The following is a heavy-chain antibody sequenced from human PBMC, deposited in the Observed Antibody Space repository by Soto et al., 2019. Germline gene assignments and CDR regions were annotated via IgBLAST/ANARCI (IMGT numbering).Heavy chain of an antibody. CDR3: ARGADDYGDRVDY. Sequence: EVQLVETGGGLIQPGGSLRLSCAASGFIVSNNYMSWVRQAPGKGLEWVSILHSGGITYYADSVRGRFTISRVNSQNTLYLQMNNLRAGDTAVYYCARGADDYGDRVDYWGQGTLVTVSS. CDR1: GFIVSNNY. V-gene: IGHV3-53*02. CDR2: LHSGGIT. J-gene: IGHJ4*02. D-gene: IGHD4-17*01.